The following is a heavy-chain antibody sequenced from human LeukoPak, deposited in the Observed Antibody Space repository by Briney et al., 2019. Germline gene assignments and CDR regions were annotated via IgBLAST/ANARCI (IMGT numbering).Heavy chain of an antibody. J-gene: IGHJ3*02. V-gene: IGHV4-39*07. Sequence: SGTLSLTCTVSGGSITSRSNYWGWIRQPPGKGLEWIGSINYSGSTYYNPSLKSRVTISVDTSKNQFSLKLSSVTAADTAVYYCARDLEGVTGTLSAFDIWGQGTMVTVSS. D-gene: IGHD2-21*02. CDR2: INYSGST. CDR3: ARDLEGVTGTLSAFDI. CDR1: GGSITSRSNY.